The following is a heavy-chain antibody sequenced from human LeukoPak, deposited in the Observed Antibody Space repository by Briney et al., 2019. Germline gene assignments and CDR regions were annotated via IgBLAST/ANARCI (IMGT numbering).Heavy chain of an antibody. D-gene: IGHD6-13*01. Sequence: SETLSLTCTVSGGSIVSHYWNWIRQPAGRGLEWIGRFYASGTTNTSPSLKSRVTMPVDTSKNQFSLKLSSVTAADTAVYYCAKDSSTWGNLAGHFDSWGQGTLVTVSS. CDR2: FYASGTT. V-gene: IGHV4-4*07. J-gene: IGHJ4*02. CDR3: AKDSSTWGNLAGHFDS. CDR1: GGSIVSHY.